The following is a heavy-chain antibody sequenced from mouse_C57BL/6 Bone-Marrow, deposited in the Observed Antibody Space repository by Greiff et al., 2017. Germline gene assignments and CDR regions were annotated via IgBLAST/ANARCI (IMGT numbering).Heavy chain of an antibody. CDR2: IDPNSGGT. V-gene: IGHV1-72*01. CDR3: ARYLYYGSSYWYFDV. CDR1: GYTFTSYW. D-gene: IGHD1-1*01. Sequence: QVQLKQPGAELVKPGASVKLSCKASGYTFTSYWMHWVQQRPGRGLEWIGRIDPNSGGTKYNEKFKSQATLTVDKPSSTAYMQLSSLTSEDSAVYYCARYLYYGSSYWYFDVWGTGTTVTVSS. J-gene: IGHJ1*03.